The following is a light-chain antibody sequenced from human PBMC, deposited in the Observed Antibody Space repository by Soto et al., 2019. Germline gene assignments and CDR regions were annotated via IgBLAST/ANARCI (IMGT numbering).Light chain of an antibody. CDR2: DAS. CDR3: QHRYNWPFT. V-gene: IGKV3-11*01. Sequence: EIVLTQSPATLSLSPGERATLSCRASQSVTSYLVWYQLKPGQAPRLLIYDASNRATGIPARFTGSGSGTDFTLTISSLEPEDFAVYYCQHRYNWPFTFGQGTRLEIK. J-gene: IGKJ5*01. CDR1: QSVTSY.